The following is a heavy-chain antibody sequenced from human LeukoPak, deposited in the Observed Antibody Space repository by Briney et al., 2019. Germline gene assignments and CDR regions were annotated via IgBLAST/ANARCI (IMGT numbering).Heavy chain of an antibody. CDR3: ARTRVNYEGSAYSYYFDY. J-gene: IGHJ4*02. V-gene: IGHV1-8*01. CDR2: MNLNSGSK. CDR1: GYTFTSYD. D-gene: IGHD3-22*01. Sequence: ASVTVSCKASGYTFTSYDINWVRQAPGQGPEWLAWMNLNSGSKGYSQKFQGRVTLTRNTSIDTAYSEVSSLRSEDTAVYYCARTRVNYEGSAYSYYFDYWGQGTPVTVSS.